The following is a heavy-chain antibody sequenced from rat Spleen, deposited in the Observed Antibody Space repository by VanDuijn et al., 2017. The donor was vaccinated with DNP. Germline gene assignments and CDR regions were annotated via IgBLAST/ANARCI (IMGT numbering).Heavy chain of an antibody. CDR1: GFTFSDYN. V-gene: IGHV5-7*01. D-gene: IGHD1-6*01. Sequence: EVHLVESGGGLVQPEGSLKLSCAASGFTFSDYNMAWVRQVPGKGLEWVATVTTTGTNSYYRDSVKGRFTVSRDNAKSILYLQMDSLRSEDTATYYCTRGVYYGLLPLWGQGVMVTVSS. J-gene: IGHJ2*01. CDR3: TRGVYYGLLPL. CDR2: VTTTGTNS.